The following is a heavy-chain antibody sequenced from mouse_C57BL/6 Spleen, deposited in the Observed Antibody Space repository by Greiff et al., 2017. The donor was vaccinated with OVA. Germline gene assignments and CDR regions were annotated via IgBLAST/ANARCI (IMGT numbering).Heavy chain of an antibody. J-gene: IGHJ4*01. CDR1: GFTFSSYA. CDR3: ARADYYGSSYAMDY. Sequence: EVKLEESGGGLVKPGGSLKLSCAASGFTFSSYAMSWVRQTPEKRLEWVATISDGGSYTYYPDNVKGRFTISRDNAKNNLYLQMSHMKSEDTAMYYCARADYYGSSYAMDYGGQGTSGTVSS. CDR2: ISDGGSYT. V-gene: IGHV5-4*03. D-gene: IGHD1-1*01.